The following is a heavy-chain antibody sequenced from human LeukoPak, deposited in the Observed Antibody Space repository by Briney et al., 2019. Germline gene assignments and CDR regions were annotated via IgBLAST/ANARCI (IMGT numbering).Heavy chain of an antibody. Sequence: AGGSLRLSCAASGLTFSSYYIHWVRQAPGKGLEWVSRINGDGSSTRYADSVKGRFTISRDNAKNTVYLQMNSLRVEDTAVYSCARGLYCSGINCYNGMDVWGKGTTVTVSS. V-gene: IGHV3-74*01. CDR1: GLTFSSYY. CDR3: ARGLYCSGINCYNGMDV. CDR2: INGDGSST. J-gene: IGHJ6*04. D-gene: IGHD2-15*01.